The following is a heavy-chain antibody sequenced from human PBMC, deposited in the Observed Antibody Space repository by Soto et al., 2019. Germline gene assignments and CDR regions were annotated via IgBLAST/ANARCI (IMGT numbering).Heavy chain of an antibody. J-gene: IGHJ5*02. CDR3: ARVGGTPYNWFDP. V-gene: IGHV4-30-2*06. D-gene: IGHD2-15*01. Sequence: QLQLQESGSGLVKPSQTLSLTCAVSGGSISSGDYLWSWIRQSPGKGLEWIAYMYHSGSTYYNPSLRSRVTISVDKSKNQLSLNLTSVTTADTAVYYCARVGGTPYNWFDPWGQGTLVTVSS. CDR2: MYHSGST. CDR1: GGSISSGDYL.